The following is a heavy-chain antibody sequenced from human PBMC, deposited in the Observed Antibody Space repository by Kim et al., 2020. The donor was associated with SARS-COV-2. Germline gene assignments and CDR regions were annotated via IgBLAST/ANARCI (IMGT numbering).Heavy chain of an antibody. CDR2: INHSGST. V-gene: IGHV4-34*01. CDR3: ARAGRLWLVRPFFYYFDY. J-gene: IGHJ4*02. CDR1: GGSFSGNY. D-gene: IGHD6-19*01. Sequence: SETLSLTCAVYGGSFSGNYWSWIRQRPGTGQEWIGVINHSGSTNYNPSLKSRVTISVDTSKNQFSLKLSSVTAADTAVYYCARAGRLWLVRPFFYYFDYWGQGTLVTVSS.